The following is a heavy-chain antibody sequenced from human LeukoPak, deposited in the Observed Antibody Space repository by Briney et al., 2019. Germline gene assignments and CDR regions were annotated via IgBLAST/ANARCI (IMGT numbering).Heavy chain of an antibody. CDR3: AKEKYSSGWCFDY. CDR2: IWYDGSNK. CDR1: GFTFSSYG. D-gene: IGHD6-19*01. V-gene: IGHV3-33*06. J-gene: IGHJ4*02. Sequence: PGRSLRLSCAASGFTFSSYGMHWVRQAPGKGLEWVAVIWYDGSNKYYADSVKGRFTISRDNSKNTLYLQMNGLRAEDTAVYYCAKEKYSSGWCFDYWGQGTLVTVSS.